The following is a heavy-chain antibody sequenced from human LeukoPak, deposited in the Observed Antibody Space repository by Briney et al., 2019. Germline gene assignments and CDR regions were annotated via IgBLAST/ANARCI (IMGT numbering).Heavy chain of an antibody. CDR3: ARVIVGGMRAFDM. J-gene: IGHJ3*02. CDR1: GFAFTNYW. Sequence: GGSLRLSCAASGFAFTNYWMHWVRQAPGKGLVWVSRIDGDGTTKYADSVRGRFTISRDNAKKTLYLQMNGLRAEDMAVYYCARVIVGGMRAFDMWGQGTMVTVSS. CDR2: IDGDGTT. V-gene: IGHV3-74*03. D-gene: IGHD1-26*01.